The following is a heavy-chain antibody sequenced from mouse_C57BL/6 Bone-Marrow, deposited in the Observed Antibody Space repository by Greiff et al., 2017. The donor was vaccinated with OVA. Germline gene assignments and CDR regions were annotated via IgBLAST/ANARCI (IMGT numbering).Heavy chain of an antibody. CDR3: ARDGYSYAMDY. J-gene: IGHJ4*01. Sequence: QVQLQQPGAELVMPGASVKLSCKASGYTFTSYWMHWVKQRPGQGLEWIGEIDPSDSYTNYNQKFKGKSTLTVDKSSSTAYMQLSSLTSEDSAVYYCARDGYSYAMDYWGQGTSVTVSS. D-gene: IGHD2-3*01. V-gene: IGHV1-69*01. CDR2: IDPSDSYT. CDR1: GYTFTSYW.